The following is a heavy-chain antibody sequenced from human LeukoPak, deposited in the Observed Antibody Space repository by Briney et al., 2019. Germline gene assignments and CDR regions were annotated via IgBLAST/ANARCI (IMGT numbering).Heavy chain of an antibody. V-gene: IGHV1-2*02. D-gene: IGHD4-11*01. CDR3: GREGVKGDYSEFDY. J-gene: IGHJ4*02. CDR1: GYTFTGYY. CDR2: INPNSGGT. Sequence: ASVKVSCKASGYTFTGYYMHWVRQAPGQGLEWMGWINPNSGGTNYAQKFQGRVTMTRDTSISTAYMELSRLRSDDTAVYYCGREGVKGDYSEFDYWGQGTLVTVSS.